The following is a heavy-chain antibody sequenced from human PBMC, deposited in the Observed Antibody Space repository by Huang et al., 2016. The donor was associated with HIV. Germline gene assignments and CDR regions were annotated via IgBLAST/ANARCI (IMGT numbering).Heavy chain of an antibody. Sequence: QVQLVESGGGVVQPGRSLRLSCAASGFTFRQYAMHWVRQAPGKVWEWVAIISEDGSEKYFGDSVKGRFTISRDNSKNMLYLQMNSLRPDDSAMYYCVKDSPGVITIFGGDVWGQGTTVTVSS. V-gene: IGHV3-30*18. CDR1: GFTFRQYA. CDR3: VKDSPGVITIFGGDV. CDR2: ISEDGSEK. D-gene: IGHD3-3*01. J-gene: IGHJ6*02.